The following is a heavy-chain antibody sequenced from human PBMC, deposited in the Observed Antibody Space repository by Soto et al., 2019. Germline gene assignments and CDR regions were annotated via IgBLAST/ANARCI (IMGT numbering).Heavy chain of an antibody. D-gene: IGHD6-19*01. V-gene: IGHV4-4*02. J-gene: IGHJ4*02. CDR2: LSPNGNF. CDR1: GVSGSDSHC. Sequence: QVQLQESGPGLVRPSETLSLTCAVSGVSGSDSHCWPWVRQSPEKGLEWIGELSPNGNFKYNASFTRPATISVATSPNRLSLHLNSVTAADTAVYYCVIDTSGWQSTYSWGQGTLATVSS. CDR3: VIDTSGWQSTYS.